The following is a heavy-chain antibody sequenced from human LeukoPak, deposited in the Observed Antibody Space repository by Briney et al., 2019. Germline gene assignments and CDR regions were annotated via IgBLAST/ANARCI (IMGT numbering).Heavy chain of an antibody. CDR3: ARNVKAMATIWGAYYYYMDV. Sequence: GASVKVSCKASGGTFSSYGISWVRQAPGQGLEWMGGIIPIFGTANYAQKFQGRVTITADKSTSTAYMELSSLRSEDTAVYYCARNVKAMATIWGAYYYYMDVWGKGTTVTISS. D-gene: IGHD5-24*01. V-gene: IGHV1-69*06. CDR1: GGTFSSYG. J-gene: IGHJ6*03. CDR2: IIPIFGTA.